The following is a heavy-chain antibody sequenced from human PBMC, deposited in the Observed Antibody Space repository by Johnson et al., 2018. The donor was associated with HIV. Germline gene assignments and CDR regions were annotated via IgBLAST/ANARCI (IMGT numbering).Heavy chain of an antibody. CDR2: ISWDGGST. J-gene: IGHJ3*02. CDR3: ARDGEWELEDAFDI. Sequence: VQLVESGGVVVQPGGSLRLSCAASGFTFDDYAMHWVRQAPGKGLEWVSLISWDGGSTYYADSVKGRFTISRDNSKNTLYLQMNSLRAEDTAVYYCARDGEWELEDAFDIWGQGTMVTVSS. D-gene: IGHD1-26*01. CDR1: GFTFDDYA. V-gene: IGHV3-43D*03.